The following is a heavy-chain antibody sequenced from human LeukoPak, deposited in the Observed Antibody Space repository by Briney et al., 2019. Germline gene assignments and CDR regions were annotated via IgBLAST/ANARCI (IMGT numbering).Heavy chain of an antibody. CDR2: ISYDGSNK. Sequence: GGSLRLSCAASGFTFSSYAMHWVRQAPGKGLEWVAVISYDGSNKYYADSVKGRFTISRDNSKNTLYLQMNSLRAEDTAVYYCAKSVSHIAARLAFDYWGQGTLVTVSS. D-gene: IGHD6-6*01. V-gene: IGHV3-30-3*01. CDR3: AKSVSHIAARLAFDY. CDR1: GFTFSSYA. J-gene: IGHJ4*02.